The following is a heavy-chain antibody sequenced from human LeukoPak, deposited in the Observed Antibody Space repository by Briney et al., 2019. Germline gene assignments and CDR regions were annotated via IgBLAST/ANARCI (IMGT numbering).Heavy chain of an antibody. CDR1: GFTVSSNY. J-gene: IGHJ6*02. Sequence: GGSLRLSCEASGFTVSSNYMSWVRQAPGKGLEWVSVIYSGGSTYYADSVKGRFTISRDNSKNTLYLQMNSLRAEDTAVYYCARAMSGYSYGPSYYYYYGMDVWGQGTTVTVSS. V-gene: IGHV3-53*01. D-gene: IGHD5-18*01. CDR3: ARAMSGYSYGPSYYYYYGMDV. CDR2: IYSGGST.